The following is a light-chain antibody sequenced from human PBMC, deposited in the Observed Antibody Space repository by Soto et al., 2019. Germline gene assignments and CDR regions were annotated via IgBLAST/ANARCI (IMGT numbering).Light chain of an antibody. V-gene: IGLV1-44*01. Sequence: QSVLTQPPSASGTPGQRVTISCSGGGSNIGSNTVNWYQQLPGTAPTLLIHSNNQRLSGVPDRFSGSKSGTSASLAISGLQSEDEADYYCAAWDDSLNGVIFGGGTKLTVL. CDR1: GSNIGSNT. CDR3: AAWDDSLNGVI. J-gene: IGLJ2*01. CDR2: SNN.